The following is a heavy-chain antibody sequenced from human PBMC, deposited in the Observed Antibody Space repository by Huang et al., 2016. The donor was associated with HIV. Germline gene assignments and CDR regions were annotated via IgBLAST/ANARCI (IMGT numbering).Heavy chain of an antibody. Sequence: QLVESGGGVVLPGRSLRLSCAASYFTFSNYAMHWVRQATGKGLGWVAVISLNGANEYYADSVKGRFTISRDNSKNILYLEMNSLRVEDTAVYFCARDNSWSYFDLWGQGTLVTVSS. V-gene: IGHV3-30-3*01. CDR1: YFTFSNYA. J-gene: IGHJ4*02. CDR2: ISLNGANE. CDR3: ARDNSWSYFDL.